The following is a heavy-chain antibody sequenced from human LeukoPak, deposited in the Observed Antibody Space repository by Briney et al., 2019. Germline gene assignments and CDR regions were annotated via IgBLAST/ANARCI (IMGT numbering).Heavy chain of an antibody. CDR1: GYTFTSYA. V-gene: IGHV7-4-1*02. J-gene: IGHJ6*03. CDR3: ARGGYSYGYHYYYYMDV. D-gene: IGHD5-18*01. Sequence: GASVKVSCKASGYTFTSYAMNWVRQAPGQGLEWMGWINTNTGNPTYAQGFTGRFVFSLDTSVSTAYLQISSLKAEDTAVYYCARGGYSYGYHYYYYMDVWGEGTTVTVSS. CDR2: INTNTGNP.